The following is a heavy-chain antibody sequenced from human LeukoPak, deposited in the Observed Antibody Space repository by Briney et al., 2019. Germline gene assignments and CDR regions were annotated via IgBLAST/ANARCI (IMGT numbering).Heavy chain of an antibody. Sequence: GGSLRLSCAASGFSFSTHDMHWVRQAPGKGLEWVAVISYDGSNKDYADSVKGQFTISRDNSMNTLYLQMNSLRAEDTAVYYCAKGAYYAPDYGMDVWGQGTWVTVSS. CDR2: ISYDGSNK. D-gene: IGHD3-3*01. CDR3: AKGAYYAPDYGMDV. V-gene: IGHV3-30*18. CDR1: GFSFSTHD. J-gene: IGHJ6*02.